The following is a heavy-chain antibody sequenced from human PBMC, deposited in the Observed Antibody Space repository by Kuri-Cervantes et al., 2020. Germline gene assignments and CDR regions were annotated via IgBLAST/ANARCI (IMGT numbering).Heavy chain of an antibody. J-gene: IGHJ4*02. D-gene: IGHD2-2*01. Sequence: GESLKISCVASGFTLSSHGIHWVRQAPGKGLEWVAVIWYDGSNKYYSDPVKGRVTISRDHSQNTLYLQMNSLRAEDTAVYYCARPPAAAISFDYWGQGTLVTVSS. CDR2: IWYDGSNK. CDR3: ARPPAAAISFDY. CDR1: GFTLSSHG. V-gene: IGHV3-33*08.